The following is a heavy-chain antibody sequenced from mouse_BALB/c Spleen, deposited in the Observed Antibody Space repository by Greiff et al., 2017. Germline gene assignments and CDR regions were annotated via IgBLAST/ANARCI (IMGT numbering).Heavy chain of an antibody. CDR3: VSPTAWYFDV. CDR1: GYTFTSYW. V-gene: IGHV1-7*01. D-gene: IGHD1-2*01. CDR2: INPSTGYT. J-gene: IGHJ1*01. Sequence: VQGVESGAELAKPGASVKMSCKASGYTFTSYWMHWVKQRPGQGLEWIGYINPSTGYTEYNQKFKDKSTLTADKSSSTAYMQLSSLTSEDSAVYYCVSPTAWYFDVWGAGTTVTVSS.